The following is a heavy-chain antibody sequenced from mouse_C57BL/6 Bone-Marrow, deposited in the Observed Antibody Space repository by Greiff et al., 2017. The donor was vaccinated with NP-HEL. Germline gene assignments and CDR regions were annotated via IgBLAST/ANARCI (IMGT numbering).Heavy chain of an antibody. J-gene: IGHJ1*03. D-gene: IGHD2-2*01. V-gene: IGHV1-62-2*01. CDR3: ARHDPLYGYDGDWYFDV. CDR1: GYTFTEYT. Sequence: VQLQQSGAELVKPGASVKLSCKASGYTFTEYTIHWVKQRSGQGLEWIGWFYPGSGSIKYNEKFKDKATLTADKSSSTVYMELSRLTSEDSAVYFCARHDPLYGYDGDWYFDVWGTGTTVTVSS. CDR2: FYPGSGSI.